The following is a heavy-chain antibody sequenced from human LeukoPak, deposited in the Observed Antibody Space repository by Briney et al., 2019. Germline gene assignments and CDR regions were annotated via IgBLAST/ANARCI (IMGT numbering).Heavy chain of an antibody. CDR3: ARAQYGSGNYYYYYMDV. V-gene: IGHV4-59*01. D-gene: IGHD3-10*01. Sequence: PSETLSLTCTVSGGSISSYYWSWIRQPPGKGLEWIGYIYYSGSTNYNPSLKSRVTISVDTSKNQFSLKLSSVTAADTAVYYCARAQYGSGNYYYYYMDVWGKGTTVTIS. CDR1: GGSISSYY. CDR2: IYYSGST. J-gene: IGHJ6*03.